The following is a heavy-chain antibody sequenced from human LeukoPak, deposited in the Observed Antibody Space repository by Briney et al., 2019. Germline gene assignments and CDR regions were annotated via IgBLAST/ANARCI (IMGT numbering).Heavy chain of an antibody. CDR3: AKDPPHVSWLFDY. CDR1: RFIFSSCA. Sequence: GGSLRLSCTASRFIFSSCAVSWVRRAPGKWLEWVSAITNSGGTKYYEDSLKGRTTISRDNPKNTLYLQMTSLRAEDRAVNYCAKDPPHVSWLFDYWGQGTLVTVSS. D-gene: IGHD3-16*01. CDR2: ITNSGGTK. J-gene: IGHJ4*02. V-gene: IGHV3-23*01.